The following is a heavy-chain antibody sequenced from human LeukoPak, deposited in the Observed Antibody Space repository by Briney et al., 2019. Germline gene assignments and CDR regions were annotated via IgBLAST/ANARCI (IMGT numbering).Heavy chain of an antibody. CDR2: ISGNGGST. D-gene: IGHD2-2*01. V-gene: IGHV3-64*01. Sequence: GRSLRLSCAASGFNFSTSAMHWVRQPPGKGLEYVSAISGNGGSTHYANSVKGRFTVSRDNPMSTLYLQMGSLRAEDMAVYYCARVGYRSNLNCYHAIDIWGQGTMVTVSS. CDR3: ARVGYRSNLNCYHAIDI. CDR1: GFNFSTSA. J-gene: IGHJ3*02.